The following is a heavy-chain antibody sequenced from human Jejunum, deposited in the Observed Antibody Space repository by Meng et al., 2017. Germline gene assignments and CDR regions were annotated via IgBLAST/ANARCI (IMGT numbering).Heavy chain of an antibody. CDR2: ISTTDTTI. CDR3: ARWDFGTPRHDW. J-gene: IGHJ4*02. Sequence: QEQLVESGGGLVKPGGSLRLTCEASGFNFSTYYMSWMRQAPGKGLEWVSCISTTDTTIFYADSVKGRFTISRDNAKNSLYLQMNSLRAEDTAVYFCARWDFGTPRHDWWGQGTLVTVSS. CDR1: GFNFSTYY. D-gene: IGHD3-10*01. V-gene: IGHV3-11*01.